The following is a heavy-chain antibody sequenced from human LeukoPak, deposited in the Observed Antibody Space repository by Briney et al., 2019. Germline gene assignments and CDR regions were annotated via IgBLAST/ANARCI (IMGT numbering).Heavy chain of an antibody. CDR1: GFKFSDYY. V-gene: IGHV3-11*04. J-gene: IGHJ4*02. CDR2: ISSSGGTT. Sequence: GGSLRLSCVASGFKFSDYYMSWIRQAPGKGLEWISYISSSGGTTYYADSVKGRFTTSKANAKNSLFLQMNSLRAEDTAVYYCARAYCSNGICYPYADYWGQGALVTVSS. D-gene: IGHD2-8*01. CDR3: ARAYCSNGICYPYADY.